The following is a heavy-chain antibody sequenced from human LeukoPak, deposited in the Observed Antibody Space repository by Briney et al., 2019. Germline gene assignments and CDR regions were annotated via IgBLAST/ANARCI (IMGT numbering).Heavy chain of an antibody. CDR3: ARVARLDSFLDY. D-gene: IGHD3-9*01. V-gene: IGHV4-4*02. J-gene: IGHJ4*02. CDR2: IYHSGST. Sequence: GSLRLSCAASGFTFSSYAMSWVRQPPGKGLEWIGEIYHSGSTNYNPSLKSRVTISVDKSKNQFSLKLSSVTAADTAVYYCARVARLDSFLDYWGQGTLVTVSS. CDR1: GFTFSSYAM.